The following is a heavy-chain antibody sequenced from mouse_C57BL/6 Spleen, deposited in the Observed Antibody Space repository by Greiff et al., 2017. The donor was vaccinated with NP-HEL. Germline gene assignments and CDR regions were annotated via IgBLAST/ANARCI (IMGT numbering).Heavy chain of an antibody. D-gene: IGHD1-1*01. Sequence: QVHVKQSGAELARPGASVKLSCKASGYPFPSYGISWVKQRTGQGLEWIGEIYPRSGNTYYNEKFKGKATLTADKSSSTAYMELRSLTSEDSAVYFCARSDYYGSSPWYFDVWGTGTTVTVSS. CDR3: ARSDYYGSSPWYFDV. J-gene: IGHJ1*03. CDR1: GYPFPSYG. CDR2: IYPRSGNT. V-gene: IGHV1-81*01.